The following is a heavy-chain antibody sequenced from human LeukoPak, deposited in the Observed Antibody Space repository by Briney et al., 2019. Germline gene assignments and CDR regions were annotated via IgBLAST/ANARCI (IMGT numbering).Heavy chain of an antibody. CDR2: IYYSGST. Sequence: SETLSLTCTVSGGSISSYFWSWIRQPAGKGLEWIGSIYYSGSTYYNPSLKSRVTISVDTSKNQFSLKLSSVTAADTAVYYCARPSKATGRNYFDYWGQGTLVTVSS. CDR1: GGSISSYF. V-gene: IGHV4-59*05. J-gene: IGHJ4*02. CDR3: ARPSKATGRNYFDY. D-gene: IGHD5-24*01.